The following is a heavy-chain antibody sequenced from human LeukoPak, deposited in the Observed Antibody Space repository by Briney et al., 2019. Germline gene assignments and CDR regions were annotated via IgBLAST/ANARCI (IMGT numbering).Heavy chain of an antibody. V-gene: IGHV3-23*01. J-gene: IGHJ6*02. Sequence: PGGSLRLSCAASGFTFSSYAMSWVRQAPGKGLEWVSAISGSGGSTYYADSVNGRFTISRDNSKNTLYLQMNSLRAEDTAVYYCAKDLNVLLYGMDVWGQGTTVTVSS. CDR2: ISGSGGST. D-gene: IGHD3-10*01. CDR1: GFTFSSYA. CDR3: AKDLNVLLYGMDV.